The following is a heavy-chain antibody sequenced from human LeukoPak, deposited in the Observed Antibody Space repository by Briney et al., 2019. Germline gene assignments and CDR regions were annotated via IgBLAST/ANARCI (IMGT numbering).Heavy chain of an antibody. D-gene: IGHD2-2*01. J-gene: IGHJ6*02. CDR2: ISYDGSNK. V-gene: IGHV3-30-3*01. Sequence: PGGSLRLSCAASGLTFSSYAMHWVRQAPGKGLEWVAVISYDGSNKYYADSVKGRFTISRDNSKNTLYLQMNSLRAEDTAVYYCARDLSDIVVVPAAIQGYYYYGMDVWGQGTTVTVSS. CDR3: ARDLSDIVVVPAAIQGYYYYGMDV. CDR1: GLTFSSYA.